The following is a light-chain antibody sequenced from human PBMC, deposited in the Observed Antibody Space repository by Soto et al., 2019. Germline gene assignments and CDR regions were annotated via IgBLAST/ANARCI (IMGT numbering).Light chain of an antibody. CDR2: GAS. V-gene: IGKV3-15*01. CDR3: QQYNNWPPLT. J-gene: IGKJ4*01. Sequence: EIVMTQSPATLSVSPGERATLSCRASQSVSSNLAWYQQKPGQAPRLLSYGASTRATGIPARFSGSGSGTEFTLTLSSLQSEDFAVYYWQQYNNWPPLTFGGGTNVEIK. CDR1: QSVSSN.